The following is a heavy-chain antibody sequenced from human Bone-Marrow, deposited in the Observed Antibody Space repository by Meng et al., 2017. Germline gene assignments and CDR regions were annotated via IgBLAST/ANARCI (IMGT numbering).Heavy chain of an antibody. J-gene: IGHJ4*02. Sequence: QVQLQESGPGLVKPSETLSLTCPVSGVSISPDYWSWIRQPPGKGLEWIGFIYYSGTNYSPSLRSRVSISLDPSKNQFSLNLTSVTAADTAVYYCARRRGSSSGNVDYWGQGTLVTVSS. V-gene: IGHV4-59*01. D-gene: IGHD6-6*01. CDR3: ARRRGSSSGNVDY. CDR1: GVSISPDY. CDR2: IYYSGT.